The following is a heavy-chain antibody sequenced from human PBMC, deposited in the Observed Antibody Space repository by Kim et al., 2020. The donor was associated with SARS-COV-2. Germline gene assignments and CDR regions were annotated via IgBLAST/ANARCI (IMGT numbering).Heavy chain of an antibody. Sequence: GGSLRLSCAASGFTFNYFAMSWVRQAPGRGLEWVSGIDDSGTSTYYADSVKGRFTISRDNSKNTLFLQMNRLRVEDAAIYYCAKDALLTGYYNFDSWGQGTLVTVSS. CDR1: GFTFNYFA. D-gene: IGHD3-9*01. J-gene: IGHJ4*02. CDR3: AKDALLTGYYNFDS. V-gene: IGHV3-23*05. CDR2: IDDSGTST.